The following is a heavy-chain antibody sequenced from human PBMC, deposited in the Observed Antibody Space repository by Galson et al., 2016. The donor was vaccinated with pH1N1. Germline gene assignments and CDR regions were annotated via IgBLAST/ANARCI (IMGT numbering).Heavy chain of an antibody. J-gene: IGHJ4*02. Sequence: SLRLSCAASGFTLSNFWMSWVRQAPGKGLEWVANINQGGSERHYVDSVKGRLTISRDNAKNSMYLQMNSLRAEDTAVYYCVRKIGGDSSYWGQGVLVTVSS. V-gene: IGHV3-7*03. CDR2: INQGGSER. CDR3: VRKIGGDSSY. CDR1: GFTLSNFW. D-gene: IGHD2-21*02.